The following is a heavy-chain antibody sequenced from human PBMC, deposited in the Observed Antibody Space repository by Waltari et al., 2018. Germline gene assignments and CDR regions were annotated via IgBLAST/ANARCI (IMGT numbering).Heavy chain of an antibody. CDR2: ISSSSSYI. J-gene: IGHJ5*02. CDR1: GFTFSSYS. CDR3: ARDPKQQLWTPYWFDP. V-gene: IGHV3-21*01. D-gene: IGHD6-13*01. Sequence: EVQLVESGGGLVKPGGSLRLSCAASGFTFSSYSMNWVRQAPGKGLEWVSSISSSSSYIYYADSVKGRFTISRDNAKNSLYLQMNSLRAEDTAVYYCARDPKQQLWTPYWFDPWGQGTLVTVSS.